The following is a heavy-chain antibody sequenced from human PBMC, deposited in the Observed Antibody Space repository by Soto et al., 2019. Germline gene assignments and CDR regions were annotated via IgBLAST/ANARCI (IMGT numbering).Heavy chain of an antibody. CDR1: GFTFSSYA. D-gene: IGHD2-15*01. Sequence: PGGSLRLSCAASGFTFSSYAMSWVRQAPGKGLEWVSAISGSGGSTYYADSVKGRFTISRDNSKNTLYLQMNSLRAEDTAVYYCAKGVRFYCSGGSCPGYIDYWGQGTLVTVSS. J-gene: IGHJ4*02. V-gene: IGHV3-23*01. CDR2: ISGSGGST. CDR3: AKGVRFYCSGGSCPGYIDY.